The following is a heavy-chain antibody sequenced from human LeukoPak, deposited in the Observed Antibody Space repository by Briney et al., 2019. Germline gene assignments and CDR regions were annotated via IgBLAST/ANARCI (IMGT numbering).Heavy chain of an antibody. D-gene: IGHD1-7*01. CDR3: ARGSRTGTTFDY. J-gene: IGHJ4*02. Sequence: PSETLSLTCTVSGGSISSSSYYWGWIRQPPGKGLGWIGSIYYSGSTYYNPSLKSRVTISVDTSKNQFSLKLSSVTAADTAVYYCARGSRTGTTFDYWGQGTLVTVSS. CDR2: IYYSGST. CDR1: GGSISSSSYY. V-gene: IGHV4-39*07.